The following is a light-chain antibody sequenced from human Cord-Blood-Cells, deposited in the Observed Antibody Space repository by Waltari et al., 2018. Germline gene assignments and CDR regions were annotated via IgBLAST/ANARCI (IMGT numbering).Light chain of an antibody. J-gene: IGKJ4*01. V-gene: IGKV3-20*01. Sequence: EIVLTQSPGTLSLSPGERATFSCRASQSVSSSYLAWYQQKPGQAPRLLIYGASSRATGIPDRFSGSGSGTDFTLTISRLEPKDFAVYYCQQYGSSPLTFGGGTKVEIK. CDR3: QQYGSSPLT. CDR2: GAS. CDR1: QSVSSSY.